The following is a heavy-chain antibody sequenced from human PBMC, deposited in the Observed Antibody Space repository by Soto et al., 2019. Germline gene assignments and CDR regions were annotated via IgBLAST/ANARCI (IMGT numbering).Heavy chain of an antibody. CDR1: GFTFSSDW. V-gene: IGHV3-7*03. Sequence: PGGSLRLSCAASGFTFSSDWMTWVRQAPGKGLEWVANIKEDRSEIYYADSVKGRFTISRDNAEKLLYLQMNSLRVEDTAVYYCARGIQQLDSWGQGTTVTVSS. CDR2: IKEDRSEI. D-gene: IGHD6-13*01. J-gene: IGHJ6*02. CDR3: ARGIQQLDS.